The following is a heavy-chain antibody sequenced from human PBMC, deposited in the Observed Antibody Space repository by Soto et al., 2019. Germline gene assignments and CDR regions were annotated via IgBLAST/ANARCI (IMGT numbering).Heavy chain of an antibody. V-gene: IGHV1-69*06. J-gene: IGHJ6*02. CDR2: IIPMFGSP. D-gene: IGHD6-19*01. CDR3: ARGGFVAGLYNALDA. Sequence: QVQLVQSGAEVKKAGSSVKVSCKTSGGTLSTNAISWVRQAPGQGLEWMGAIIPMFGSPKYAQKFQGRVTITADNPTSTNYMEMISLTSADTAVYYCARGGFVAGLYNALDAWGQGTTVAVSS. CDR1: GGTLSTNA.